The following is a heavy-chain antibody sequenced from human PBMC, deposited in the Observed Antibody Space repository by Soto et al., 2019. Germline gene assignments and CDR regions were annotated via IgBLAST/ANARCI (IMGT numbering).Heavy chain of an antibody. Sequence: EVQLLESGGGLVQPGGSLRLSCAASGFTFSSYAMSWVRQAPGKGLEWVSAISGSGGSTYYADSVKGRFTISRDNSKNTLYLQRNSLRAEDTDVYYCAKDLDAVRGYYGSGSYSGSAFDIWGQGTMVTVSS. CDR3: AKDLDAVRGYYGSGSYSGSAFDI. CDR1: GFTFSSYA. V-gene: IGHV3-23*01. J-gene: IGHJ3*02. CDR2: ISGSGGST. D-gene: IGHD3-10*01.